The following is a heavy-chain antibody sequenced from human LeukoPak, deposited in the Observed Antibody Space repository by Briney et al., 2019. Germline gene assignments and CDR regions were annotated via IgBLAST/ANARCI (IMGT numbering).Heavy chain of an antibody. CDR3: ARGTQIDSSVYYAGHFDC. CDR2: INPNDGST. V-gene: IGHV1-46*01. Sequence: GASVRVSCKASGYTFTAYHMHWVRRAPGQGLEWMGIINPNDGSTNYAQRFQGRVTMTRDRSTSTVYMELSSLRSEDTAVYYYARGTQIDSSVYYAGHFDCWGQGTLVTVSS. J-gene: IGHJ4*02. D-gene: IGHD3-22*01. CDR1: GYTFTAYH.